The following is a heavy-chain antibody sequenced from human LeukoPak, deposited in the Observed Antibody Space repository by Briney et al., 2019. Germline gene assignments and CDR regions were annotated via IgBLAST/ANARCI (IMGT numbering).Heavy chain of an antibody. J-gene: IGHJ4*02. CDR2: VNQDGSGK. V-gene: IGHV3-7*01. Sequence: GGSLRLSCAASGFTFTNYWMDWVRQAPGKGLEWVANVNQDGSGKYYVDSVKGRFTISRDNAKNSLSLQMDSPRAEDTALYYCARDLDYWGQGTLVTVSS. CDR3: ARDLDY. CDR1: GFTFTNYW.